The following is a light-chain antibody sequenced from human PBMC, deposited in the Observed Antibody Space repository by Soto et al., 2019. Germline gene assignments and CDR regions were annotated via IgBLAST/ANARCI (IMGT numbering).Light chain of an antibody. CDR3: TSYVGNDIWV. Sequence: QSALTQPPSASGSPGQSVTISCTGTSSDVGAYKYVSWYQQYPGKAPKLMIYEVTERPSGVPDRFSGSKSGNTASLTVSGLQAEEEADYYCTSYVGNDIWVFGGGTKLTVL. J-gene: IGLJ3*02. V-gene: IGLV2-8*01. CDR2: EVT. CDR1: SSDVGAYKY.